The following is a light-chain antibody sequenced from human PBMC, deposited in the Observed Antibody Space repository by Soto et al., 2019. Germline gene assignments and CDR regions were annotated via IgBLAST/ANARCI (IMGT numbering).Light chain of an antibody. CDR1: QSVSTW. Sequence: DIQMTQSPSTLPASLGDRVTITCRASQSVSTWLAWYQQKPGKAPKLLIYKASNLESGVPSRFTGSGSGTEFTLTISSLQPDDFEPYYCQQLNSYPFTFGGGTKVDIK. CDR3: QQLNSYPFT. CDR2: KAS. J-gene: IGKJ4*01. V-gene: IGKV1-5*03.